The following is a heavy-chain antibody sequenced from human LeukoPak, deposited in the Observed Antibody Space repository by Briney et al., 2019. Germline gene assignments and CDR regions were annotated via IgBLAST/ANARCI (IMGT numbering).Heavy chain of an antibody. Sequence: ASVKVSSKASGYTFTSYYMHWVRQAPGQGLEWMGIINPSGGSTSYAQKFQGRVTMTRDTSTSTVYMELSSLRSEDTAVYYCARDHYYDSGGRYWFDPWGQGTLVTVSS. J-gene: IGHJ5*02. CDR3: ARDHYYDSGGRYWFDP. V-gene: IGHV1-46*01. CDR2: INPSGGST. CDR1: GYTFTSYY. D-gene: IGHD3-22*01.